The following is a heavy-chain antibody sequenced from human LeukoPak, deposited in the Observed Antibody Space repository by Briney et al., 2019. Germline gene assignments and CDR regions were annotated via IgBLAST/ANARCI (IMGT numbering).Heavy chain of an antibody. V-gene: IGHV3-7*03. CDR2: IKTDGSEK. J-gene: IGHJ3*02. D-gene: IGHD4-23*01. Sequence: GGSLRLSCEGSGFTFSNYWMGWVRQAPGKRLQWVANIKTDGSEKYYVDSVKGRFTISRDNAKNSLYLQMNSLRAEDMALYYCAKDIGVVTLQGAFDIWGQGTMVTVSS. CDR3: AKDIGVVTLQGAFDI. CDR1: GFTFSNYW.